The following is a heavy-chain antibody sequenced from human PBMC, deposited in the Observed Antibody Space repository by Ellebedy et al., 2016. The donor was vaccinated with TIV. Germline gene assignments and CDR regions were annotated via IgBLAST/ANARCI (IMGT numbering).Heavy chain of an antibody. V-gene: IGHV3-21*01. CDR2: ISSSGIYI. J-gene: IGHJ6*02. D-gene: IGHD2-2*01. Sequence: AASVKVSCKASGGTFSSYSMNWVRQAPGKGLEWVSSISSSGIYIYYADSVKGRFTISRDNAKNSLYLQMNSLRAEDTAVYYCARDLVVVPPAIVSDYYYGMDVWGHGTTVTVSS. CDR1: GGTFSSYS. CDR3: ARDLVVVPPAIVSDYYYGMDV.